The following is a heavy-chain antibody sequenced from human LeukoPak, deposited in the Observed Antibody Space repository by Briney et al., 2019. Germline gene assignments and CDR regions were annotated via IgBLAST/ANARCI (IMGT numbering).Heavy chain of an antibody. CDR2: IKSKTDGGTT. Sequence: GGSLRLSCAASGFTFSNAWMSWVRQAPGKGLEWVGRIKSKTDGGTTDYAAPVKGRFTISRDDSKNTLYLQMNSPKTEDTAVHYCTTDEGYCSSTSCRGDNWFDPWGQGTLVTVSS. CDR1: GFTFSNAW. D-gene: IGHD2-2*01. J-gene: IGHJ5*02. CDR3: TTDEGYCSSTSCRGDNWFDP. V-gene: IGHV3-15*01.